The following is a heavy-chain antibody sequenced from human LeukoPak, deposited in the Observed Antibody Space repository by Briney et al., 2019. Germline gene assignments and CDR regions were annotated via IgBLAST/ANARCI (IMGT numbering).Heavy chain of an antibody. J-gene: IGHJ4*02. V-gene: IGHV3-15*05. CDR2: IKSDPDGGTT. D-gene: IGHD2-15*01. CDR3: TTGGPHISGHPLDY. Sequence: GGSLRLSCVASGLTYRNAWMTWVRQAPGKGLEWVGRIKSDPDGGTTDFAASVKGRFFISRDDSKSTLSLQMNSLKIEHTAVYYCTTGGPHISGHPLDYWGQGIPVTVSP. CDR1: GLTYRNAW.